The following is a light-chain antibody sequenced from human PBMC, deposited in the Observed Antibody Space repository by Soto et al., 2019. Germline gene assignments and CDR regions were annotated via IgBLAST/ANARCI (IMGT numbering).Light chain of an antibody. V-gene: IGKV3-20*01. Sequence: EIVLAQSPGTLSLSPGESATLSCRASQSVSSSFLAWYQQKAGQAPRLLIYGASRRATGIPDRFSGSGSGTDFTLTISRLETEDFAVYYCQLYDSSSWTFGQGTNVDIK. CDR2: GAS. CDR1: QSVSSSF. J-gene: IGKJ1*01. CDR3: QLYDSSSWT.